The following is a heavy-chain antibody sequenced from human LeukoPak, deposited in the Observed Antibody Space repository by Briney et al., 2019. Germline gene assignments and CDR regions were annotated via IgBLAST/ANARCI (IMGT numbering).Heavy chain of an antibody. J-gene: IGHJ4*02. Sequence: GESLKISCKGSGYTFTSYWIGWVRQMPGKGLEWMGIIYPGDSDTRYSPSFQGQVTISADKSINTAYLQWSTLKASDTAMYYCARGYYYDSSGYPAYWGQGTLVTVSS. CDR2: IYPGDSDT. D-gene: IGHD3-22*01. V-gene: IGHV5-51*01. CDR1: GYTFTSYW. CDR3: ARGYYYDSSGYPAY.